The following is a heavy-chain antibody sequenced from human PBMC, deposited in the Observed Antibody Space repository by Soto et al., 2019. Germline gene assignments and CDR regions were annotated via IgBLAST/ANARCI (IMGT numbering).Heavy chain of an antibody. V-gene: IGHV3-23*01. CDR2: ISGSGGST. CDR1: GFTFSSYA. J-gene: IGHJ4*02. CDR3: AKVSKNYDFWRGSPRYFDY. D-gene: IGHD3-3*01. Sequence: GGSLRLSCAASGFTFSSYAMSWVRQAPGKGLEWVSAISGSGGSTYYADSVKGRFTISRDNSKNTLYLQMNSLRAEDTAVYYCAKVSKNYDFWRGSPRYFDYWGQGTLVTVSS.